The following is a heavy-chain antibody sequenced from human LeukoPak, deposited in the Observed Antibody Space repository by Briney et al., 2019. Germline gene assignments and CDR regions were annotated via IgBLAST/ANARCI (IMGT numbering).Heavy chain of an antibody. J-gene: IGHJ4*02. CDR3: ARGPIYGSGSYYNPTSIYYFDY. V-gene: IGHV4-39*01. CDR1: GGSVISSSYF. CDR2: IYYSGST. D-gene: IGHD3-10*01. Sequence: SETLSLTCAVSGGSVISSSYFWGWIRQPPGKGLEWIGSIYYSGSTYYNPSLKSRVTISVDTSKNQFSLKLSSVTAADTAVYYCARGPIYGSGSYYNPTSIYYFDYWGQGTLVTVSS.